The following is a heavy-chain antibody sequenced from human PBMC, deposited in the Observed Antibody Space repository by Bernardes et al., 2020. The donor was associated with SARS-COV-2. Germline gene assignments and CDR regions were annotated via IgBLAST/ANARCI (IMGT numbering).Heavy chain of an antibody. V-gene: IGHV1-2*02. Sequence: ASVKVSCKASGYTFTDYFIHWVRQAPGQRLEWMGWINPNTGGTHYVQKFQGRVTMTRHTSITTAYMELSWLGSDDTAIYYCARTRTTISTTGIPVDYWGQGTLVTVSS. CDR1: GYTFTDYF. CDR2: INPNTGGT. J-gene: IGHJ4*02. CDR3: ARTRTTISTTGIPVDY. D-gene: IGHD2-21*02.